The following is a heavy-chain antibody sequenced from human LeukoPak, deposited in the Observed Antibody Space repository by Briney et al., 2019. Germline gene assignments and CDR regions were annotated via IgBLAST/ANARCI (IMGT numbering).Heavy chain of an antibody. CDR1: GFTFSSYS. J-gene: IGHJ3*02. CDR2: ISSSSSYI. Sequence: GGSLRLSCAASGFTFSSYSMNWVRQAPGKGLEWVSSISSSSSYIYYADSVKGRFTISRDNSKNTLYLQMNSLRAEDTAVYYCARPLLLPGDAVDIWGQGTMVTVSS. CDR3: ARPLLLPGDAVDI. V-gene: IGHV3-21*01.